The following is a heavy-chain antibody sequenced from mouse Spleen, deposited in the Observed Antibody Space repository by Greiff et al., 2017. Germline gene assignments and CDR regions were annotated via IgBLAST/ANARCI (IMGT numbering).Heavy chain of an antibody. J-gene: IGHJ3*01. CDR1: GFNIKDDY. Sequence: VQLQQSGAELVRPGASVKLSCTASGFNIKDDYMHWVKQRPEQGLEWIGWIDPENGDTEYASKFQGKATITADTSSNTAYLQLSSLTSEDTAVYYCTKGDYAHGGFAYWGQGTLVTVSA. CDR2: IDPENGDT. D-gene: IGHD1-1*02. V-gene: IGHV14-4*01. CDR3: TKGDYAHGGFAY.